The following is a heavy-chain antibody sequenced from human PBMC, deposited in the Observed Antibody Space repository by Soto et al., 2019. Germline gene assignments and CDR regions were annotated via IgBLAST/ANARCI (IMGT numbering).Heavy chain of an antibody. V-gene: IGHV3-21*01. CDR1: GFTFTTYS. J-gene: IGHJ4*02. D-gene: IGHD3-16*01. CDR2: ISSSSDYI. Sequence: GGSLRLSCAASGFTFTTYSMNWVRQAPGKGPEWVSSISSSSDYIYYADSVKGRFTISRDNAKNSLYLQMSSLRAEDTAVYYCARDGPNYDYVWGSGEFDYWGQGILVTVSS. CDR3: ARDGPNYDYVWGSGEFDY.